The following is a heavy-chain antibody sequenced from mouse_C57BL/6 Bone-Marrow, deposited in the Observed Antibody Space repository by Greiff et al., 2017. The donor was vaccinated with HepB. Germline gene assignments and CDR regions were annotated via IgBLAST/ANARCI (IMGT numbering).Heavy chain of an antibody. D-gene: IGHD1-1*01. CDR1: GYTFTNYW. J-gene: IGHJ2*01. V-gene: IGHV1-63*01. CDR2: IYPGGGYT. Sequence: QVQLQQSGAELVRPGTSVKMSCKASGYTFTNYWIGWAKQRPGHGLEWIGDIYPGGGYTNYNEKFKGKATLTADKSSSTAYMQFSSLTSEDSAIFYCARGYYVSSLYFAAWAQAPTPTFPS. CDR3: ARGYYVSSLYFAA.